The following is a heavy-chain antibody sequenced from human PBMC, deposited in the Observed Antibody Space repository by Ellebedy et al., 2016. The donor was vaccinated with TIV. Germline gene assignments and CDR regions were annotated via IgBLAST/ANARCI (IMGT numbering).Heavy chain of an antibody. Sequence: HTGGSLRLSCAASGFTFNTYWMVWVRQAPGKGLEWISHINADGSTTTYADSVEGRFTISRDNAKNTLYLQMHSLRAEDTADYYCARRNPSGYDPFLDSWGQGTLVTVSS. CDR3: ARRNPSGYDPFLDS. CDR2: INADGSTT. D-gene: IGHD5-12*01. V-gene: IGHV3-74*01. CDR1: GFTFNTYW. J-gene: IGHJ4*02.